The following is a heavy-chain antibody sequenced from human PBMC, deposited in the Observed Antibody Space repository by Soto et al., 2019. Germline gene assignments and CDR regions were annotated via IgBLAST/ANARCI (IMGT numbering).Heavy chain of an antibody. CDR1: GFTFSSYG. J-gene: IGHJ6*02. CDR3: ARDDPDTMVRGVIITLYYYGMDV. V-gene: IGHV3-33*01. Sequence: VGSLRLSCAASGFTFSSYGMHWVRQAPGKGLEWVAVIWYDGSNKYYADSVKGRFTISRDNSKNTLYLQMNSLRAEDTAVYYCARDDPDTMVRGVIITLYYYGMDVWGQGTTVTVSS. CDR2: IWYDGSNK. D-gene: IGHD3-10*01.